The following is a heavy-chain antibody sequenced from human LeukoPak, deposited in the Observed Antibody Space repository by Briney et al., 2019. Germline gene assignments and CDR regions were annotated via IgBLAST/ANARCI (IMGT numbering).Heavy chain of an antibody. D-gene: IGHD6-19*01. Sequence: ASVKVSCKASGYTFTSYAMNWVRQAPGQGLEWMGWINAGNGNTKYSQKFQGRVIITRDTSATSGYMELRRLRSEDTAVYYCARGIEASSGWYVIDYWGQGTLVIVSS. CDR3: ARGIEASSGWYVIDY. V-gene: IGHV1-3*01. J-gene: IGHJ4*02. CDR1: GYTFTSYA. CDR2: INAGNGNT.